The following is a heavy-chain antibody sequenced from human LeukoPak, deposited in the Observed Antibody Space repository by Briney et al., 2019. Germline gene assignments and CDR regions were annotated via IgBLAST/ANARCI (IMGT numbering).Heavy chain of an antibody. CDR1: GGSISSYY. J-gene: IGHJ3*02. D-gene: IGHD3-16*01. V-gene: IGHV4-59*01. CDR3: ARGERLGPDI. Sequence: SETLSLTCTVSGGSISSYYWSWIRQPPGKGLEWIGYIFYSGTTNYNPSFKSRVTISIDSTKNQFSLKLNSVTAADTAVYYCARGERLGPDIWGQGTMVTVSS. CDR2: IFYSGTT.